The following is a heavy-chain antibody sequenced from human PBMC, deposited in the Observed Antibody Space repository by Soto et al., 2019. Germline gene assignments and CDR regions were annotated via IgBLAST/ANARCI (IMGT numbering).Heavy chain of an antibody. Sequence: QLQLQESGPGLVKPPETLSLTCSVSGATRNRGSYYWGWVRQPPGKGLEWIGSIYYSGNAYYSPSLKNRVTISVDTSKNQFSLKVNSVTSADTAVYYCVRASTLDYWGQGILVTVSS. V-gene: IGHV4-39*01. CDR2: IYYSGNA. J-gene: IGHJ4*02. CDR3: VRASTLDY. CDR1: GATRNRGSYY.